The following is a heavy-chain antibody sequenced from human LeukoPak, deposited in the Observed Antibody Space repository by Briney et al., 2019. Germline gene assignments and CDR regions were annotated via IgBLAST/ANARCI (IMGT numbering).Heavy chain of an antibody. CDR2: INPNSGGT. V-gene: IGHV1-2*02. CDR3: ARAVAGKPPSLDY. D-gene: IGHD6-19*01. CDR1: GYTFTGYY. J-gene: IGHJ4*02. Sequence: GASVKVSCKASGYTFTGYYMHWVRQAPGQGLEWMGWINPNSGGTNYAQKFQGRVTMTRDTSISTAYMELSRLRSDDTAVYYCARAVAGKPPSLDYWGQGTLVTVSS.